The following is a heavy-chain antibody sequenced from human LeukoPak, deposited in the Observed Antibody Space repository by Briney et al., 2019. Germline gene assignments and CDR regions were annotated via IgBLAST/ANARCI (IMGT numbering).Heavy chain of an antibody. D-gene: IGHD2-8*01. V-gene: IGHV1-2*02. CDR1: GYTFIDYY. CDR3: ARDGLSYCTNGVCPGSNWFDP. Sequence: ASVKVSCKTSGYTFIDYYVHWVRQAPGQGLEWMGWINPNSGGTNYAQKFQGRVTMTRDTSISTAYMELSRLRSDDTAVYYCARDGLSYCTNGVCPGSNWFDPWSQGTLVTVSS. J-gene: IGHJ5*02. CDR2: INPNSGGT.